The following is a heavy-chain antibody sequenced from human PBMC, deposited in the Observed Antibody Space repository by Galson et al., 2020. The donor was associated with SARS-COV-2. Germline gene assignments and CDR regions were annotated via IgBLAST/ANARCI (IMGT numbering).Heavy chain of an antibody. CDR1: GLTFSIHG. Sequence: GGSLRLSCAASGLTFSIHGIHWVRQAPGKGLEWVAFIRYDGSAKHYADSVKGRFTISRDNSKNMLYLQMSSLRAEDTAVYYCAKDRKENSYSSLGYIDVWGKGTTVTISS. D-gene: IGHD4-4*01. CDR3: AKDRKENSYSSLGYIDV. V-gene: IGHV3-30*02. CDR2: IRYDGSAK. J-gene: IGHJ6*03.